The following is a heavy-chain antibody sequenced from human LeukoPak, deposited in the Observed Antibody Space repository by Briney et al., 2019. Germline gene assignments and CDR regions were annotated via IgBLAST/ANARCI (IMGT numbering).Heavy chain of an antibody. J-gene: IGHJ4*02. CDR2: IFSSGSS. CDR1: GDSFSSYS. Sequence: PSETLSLTCTVSGDSFSSYSWSWIRRPPGKGLECIAYIFSSGSSFYNPSLKSRVTISIDTSRNQFSLKLSSVTAADTAVYYCARRSAGYFDYWGQGTLVTVSS. D-gene: IGHD3-9*01. CDR3: ARRSAGYFDY. V-gene: IGHV4-59*01.